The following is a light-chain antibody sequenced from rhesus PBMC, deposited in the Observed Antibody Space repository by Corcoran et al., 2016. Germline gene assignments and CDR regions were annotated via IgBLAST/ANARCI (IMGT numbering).Light chain of an antibody. CDR2: QAS. V-gene: IGKV1-22*01. J-gene: IGKJ2*01. CDR1: QGISSW. Sequence: DIEMTQSPSSLSASVGDTVTITCRASQGISSWLAWYQQKPGKAPKLLIYQASILPSGVPSRFSASGSGTDCTNTIRSLQSEDFATYYCKQYSSKPYSFGQGTKVEIK. CDR3: KQYSSKPYS.